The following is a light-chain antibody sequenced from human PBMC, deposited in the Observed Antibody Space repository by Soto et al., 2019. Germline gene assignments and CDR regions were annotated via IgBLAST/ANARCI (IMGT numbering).Light chain of an antibody. Sequence: TQSPATLSLSPGETATLSCRASQSISNYLAWYQQKPGKSPKLLIYAGSILRSGVPSRFSGTRYDTEFTLTISSLQPEDVATYYCQKYNTDPFTFGPGTKVDMK. V-gene: IGKV1-27*01. J-gene: IGKJ3*01. CDR2: AGS. CDR1: QSISNY. CDR3: QKYNTDPFT.